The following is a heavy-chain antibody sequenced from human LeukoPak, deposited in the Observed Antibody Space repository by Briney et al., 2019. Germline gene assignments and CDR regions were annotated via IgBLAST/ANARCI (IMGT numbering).Heavy chain of an antibody. D-gene: IGHD2-15*01. V-gene: IGHV1-69*13. CDR3: ATKTDEIGYCSGGSCYPQLDY. J-gene: IGHJ4*02. CDR2: IIPIFGTA. CDR1: GGTFSSYA. Sequence: EASVKVSCKASGGTFSSYAISWVRQAPGQGLEWMGGIIPIFGTANYAQKFQGRVTITADESTSTAYMELSSLRSEDTAVYYCATKTDEIGYCSGGSCYPQLDYWGQGTLVTVSS.